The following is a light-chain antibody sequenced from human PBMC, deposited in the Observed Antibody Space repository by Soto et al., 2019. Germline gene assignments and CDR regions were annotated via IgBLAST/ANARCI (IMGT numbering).Light chain of an antibody. CDR2: EVT. J-gene: IGLJ2*01. CDR1: SSDVGGYNY. V-gene: IGLV2-11*01. CDR3: CSYAGSDTDV. Sequence: QSALTQPRSVSGSPGQSVTISCTGTSSDVGGYNYVSWYQQHPGKAPKLMVYEVTKRPPGVPDRFSGSKSDNTASLTISGLQAEDEADYYCCSYAGSDTDVFGGGTKVTVL.